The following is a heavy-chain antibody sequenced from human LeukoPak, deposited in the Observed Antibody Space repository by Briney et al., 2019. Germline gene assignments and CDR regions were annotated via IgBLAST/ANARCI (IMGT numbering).Heavy chain of an antibody. CDR3: ARSNQADDY. J-gene: IGHJ4*02. V-gene: IGHV3-23*01. CDR1: GFTFSSYA. CDR2: ISGSGGST. D-gene: IGHD1-14*01. Sequence: GGSLRLSCAASGFTFSSYAMSWVRQAPGKGLEWVSAISGSGGSTYYADSVKGRFTISRDNSKNTLYLQMDSLRAEDTSVYYCARSNQADDYWGQGTLVTVSS.